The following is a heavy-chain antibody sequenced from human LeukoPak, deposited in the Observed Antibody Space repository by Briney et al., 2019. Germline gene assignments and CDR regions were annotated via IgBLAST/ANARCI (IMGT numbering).Heavy chain of an antibody. Sequence: SETLSLTCTVSGGSISSYYWSWIRQPPGKGLEWIGYTYTSGSTNYNPSLKSRVTISVDTSKNQFSLKLSSVTAADTAVYYCAREPAAALFLPGSYFDYWGQGTLVPVSS. CDR3: AREPAAALFLPGSYFDY. V-gene: IGHV4-4*09. CDR1: GGSISSYY. J-gene: IGHJ4*02. D-gene: IGHD6-13*01. CDR2: TYTSGST.